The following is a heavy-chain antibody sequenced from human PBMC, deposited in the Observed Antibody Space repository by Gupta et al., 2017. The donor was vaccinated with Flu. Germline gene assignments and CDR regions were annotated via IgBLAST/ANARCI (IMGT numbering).Heavy chain of an antibody. D-gene: IGHD3-16*01. V-gene: IGHV3-73*01. CDR2: FGIKRDNFAT. CDR1: DSA. Sequence: DSAVHWFRQAPGKGLEWVGRFGIKRDNFATGYVASLKGRFTISRDDSRNTAFLQMTSLKTEDTAMYYCSRYDFNYGWIFDLWGRGTLVTVSS. J-gene: IGHJ2*01. CDR3: SRYDFNYGWIFDL.